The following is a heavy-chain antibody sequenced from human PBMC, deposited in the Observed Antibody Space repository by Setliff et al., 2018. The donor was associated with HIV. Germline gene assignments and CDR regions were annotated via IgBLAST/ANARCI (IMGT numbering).Heavy chain of an antibody. CDR2: INHSGST. Sequence: PSETLSLTCAVYGGSFSDYYWSWIRQPPGKGPEWIGEINHSGSTNYNPSLKSRVTISVDTSKNQFSLKLTSVTAADTAVYYCARVRIGYYFQRPDYYYMDVWGKGTTVTVSS. CDR1: GGSFSDYY. CDR3: ARVRIGYYFQRPDYYYMDV. V-gene: IGHV4-34*01. J-gene: IGHJ6*03. D-gene: IGHD3-22*01.